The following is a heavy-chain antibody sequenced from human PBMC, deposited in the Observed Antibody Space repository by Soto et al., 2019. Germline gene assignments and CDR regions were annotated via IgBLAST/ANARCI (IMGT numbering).Heavy chain of an antibody. V-gene: IGHV3-23*01. Sequence: EVQLLESGGGVVQPGGSLRLSCAASKFSFGTYAMSWVRQAPEKGLEWVSAISSSGGTTNYADSVKGRFTDSRDNYEDIVYLEMNRLRVEDTATYYCVKGDSAWKDGLDIWGQGTVVAVSS. CDR2: ISSSGGTT. J-gene: IGHJ3*02. CDR1: KFSFGTYA. CDR3: VKGDSAWKDGLDI. D-gene: IGHD6-19*01.